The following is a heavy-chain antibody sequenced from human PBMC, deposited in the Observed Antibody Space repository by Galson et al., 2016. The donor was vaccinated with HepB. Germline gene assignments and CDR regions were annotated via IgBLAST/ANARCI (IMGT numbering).Heavy chain of an antibody. V-gene: IGHV3-21*01. D-gene: IGHD6-13*01. CDR2: ISSSSSYI. J-gene: IGHJ4*02. CDR1: GFTFSSYS. Sequence: SLRLSCAASGFTFSSYSMNWVRQAPGKGLEWVSSISSSSSYIYYADSVKGRFTTSRDNAKNSLFLQMNSLRAEDTAVYYCARAPTPPRIAAAGIDYWGQGTLVTVSS. CDR3: ARAPTPPRIAAAGIDY.